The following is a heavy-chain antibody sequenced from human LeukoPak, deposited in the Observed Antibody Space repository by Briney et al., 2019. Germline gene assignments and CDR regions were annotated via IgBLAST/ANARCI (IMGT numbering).Heavy chain of an antibody. Sequence: SGGSLRLSCAASGFTFSSYSMNWVRQAPGKGLEWVSSISSSSSYIYYADSVKGRFTISRDNSKNTLHLQMNGLRAEDTAVYYCAKGRGSSNSASNHWGQGTPVTVSS. V-gene: IGHV3-21*04. CDR2: ISSSSSYI. D-gene: IGHD1-26*01. CDR1: GFTFSSYS. CDR3: AKGRGSSNSASNH. J-gene: IGHJ5*02.